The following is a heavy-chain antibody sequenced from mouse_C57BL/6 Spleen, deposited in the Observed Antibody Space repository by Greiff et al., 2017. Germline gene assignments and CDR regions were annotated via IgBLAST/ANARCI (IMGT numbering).Heavy chain of an antibody. CDR3: ARSPYYGSSRYAMDY. D-gene: IGHD1-1*01. V-gene: IGHV1-7*01. Sequence: QVQLQQSGAELAKPGASVKLSCKASGYTFTSSWMHWVKQRPGQGRKWIGYINPSSGYTNYNQRFKDKATLTADKSSSTAYMQLSSLAYEDSAVYYCARSPYYGSSRYAMDYWGQGTSVTVSA. CDR1: GYTFTSSW. CDR2: INPSSGYT. J-gene: IGHJ4*01.